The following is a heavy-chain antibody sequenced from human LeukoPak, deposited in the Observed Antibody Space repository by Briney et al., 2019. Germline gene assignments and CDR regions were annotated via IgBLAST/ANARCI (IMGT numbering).Heavy chain of an antibody. CDR1: GFTFSNYG. CDR3: ANGNRCTSPNCLGYYYFYMDV. CDR2: FSGSGGTT. D-gene: IGHD2-8*01. Sequence: PGGSLRLSCAASGFTFSNYGMHWVRQAPGRGLEWVSGFSGSGGTTYYADSVKGRFTISRDNSKNTLYLQMNSLRAEDTAVYYCANGNRCTSPNCLGYYYFYMDVWGKGTTVTVSS. J-gene: IGHJ6*03. V-gene: IGHV3-23*01.